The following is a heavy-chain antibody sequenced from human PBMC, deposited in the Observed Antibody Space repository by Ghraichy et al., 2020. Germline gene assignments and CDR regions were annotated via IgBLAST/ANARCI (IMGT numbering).Heavy chain of an antibody. V-gene: IGHV3-33*01. CDR1: GFTFSSYG. CDR3: ARDWCSSTSCYSHLYYFDY. CDR2: IWYDGSNK. J-gene: IGHJ4*02. D-gene: IGHD2-2*01. Sequence: GGSLRLSCAASGFTFSSYGMHWVRQAPGKGLEWVAVIWYDGSNKYYADSVKGRFTISRDNSKNTLYLQMNSLRAEDTAVYYCARDWCSSTSCYSHLYYFDYWGQGTLVTVSS.